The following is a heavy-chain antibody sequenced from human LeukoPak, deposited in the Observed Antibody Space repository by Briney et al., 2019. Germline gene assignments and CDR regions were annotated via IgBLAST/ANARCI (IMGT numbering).Heavy chain of an antibody. J-gene: IGHJ5*01. D-gene: IGHD1-7*01. CDR1: GFTFGSYW. Sequence: GGSLRLSCAASGFTFGSYWMSWVRQAPGKGLEWVANIKQDGSEKHFVDSVKGRFTISRDNAKNSLYLQMNSLRAEDTAVYYCARGRNWNYVNNWFDSWGRGTLVTVSS. CDR3: ARGRNWNYVNNWFDS. V-gene: IGHV3-7*01. CDR2: IKQDGSEK.